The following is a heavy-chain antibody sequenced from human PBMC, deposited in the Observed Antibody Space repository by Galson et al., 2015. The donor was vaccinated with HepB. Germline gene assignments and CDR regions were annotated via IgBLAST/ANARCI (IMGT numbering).Heavy chain of an antibody. V-gene: IGHV3-11*06. Sequence: SLRLSCAASGFTFSDYYMSWVRQAPGKGLEWVSYISSSSSYTNYADSVKGRFTISRDNAKNSLYLQMNSLRAEDTAVYYCARDWRVNYYDSSGSDYWGQGTLVTVSS. CDR3: ARDWRVNYYDSSGSDY. CDR2: ISSSSSYT. D-gene: IGHD3-22*01. CDR1: GFTFSDYY. J-gene: IGHJ4*02.